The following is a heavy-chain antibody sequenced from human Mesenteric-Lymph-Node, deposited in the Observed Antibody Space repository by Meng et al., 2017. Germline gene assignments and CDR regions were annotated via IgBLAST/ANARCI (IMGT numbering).Heavy chain of an antibody. J-gene: IGHJ4*02. CDR3: ARAVEMATILGRYFDY. CDR2: IYYSGST. Sequence: GSLRLSCTVSGGSISSSSYYWGWIRQPPGKGLEWIGSIYYSGSTYYNPSLKSRVTISVDTSKNQFSLKLSSVTAADTAVYYCARAVEMATILGRYFDYWGQGTLVTVSS. D-gene: IGHD5-24*01. CDR1: GGSISSSSYY. V-gene: IGHV4-39*07.